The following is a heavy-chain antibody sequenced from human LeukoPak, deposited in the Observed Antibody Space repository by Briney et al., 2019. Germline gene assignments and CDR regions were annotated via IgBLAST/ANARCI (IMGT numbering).Heavy chain of an antibody. D-gene: IGHD2-21*01. CDR3: ARSRVIVGGDY. V-gene: IGHV3-21*01. CDR2: ISSSSSYI. Sequence: GSLRLSCAASGFTFSSYAMSWVRQAPGKGLEWVSSISSSSSYIYYADSVKGRFTISRDNAKNSLYLQMNSLRAEDTAVYYCARSRVIVGGDYWGQGTLVTVSS. J-gene: IGHJ4*02. CDR1: GFTFSSYA.